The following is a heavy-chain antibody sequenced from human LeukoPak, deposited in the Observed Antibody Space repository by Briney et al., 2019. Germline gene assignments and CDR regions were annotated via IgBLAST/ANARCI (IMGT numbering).Heavy chain of an antibody. CDR3: ARDGGSSWGRLDY. J-gene: IGHJ4*02. D-gene: IGHD6-13*01. CDR1: GGSISSSNW. V-gene: IGHV4-4*02. Sequence: SETLSLTCAVSGGSISSSNWWSWVRQPPGKGLEWIGEIYHSGSTNYNPSLKSRVTISVDKSKNQFSLKLSSVTAADTAVYYCARDGGSSWGRLDYWGQGTLVTVSS. CDR2: IYHSGST.